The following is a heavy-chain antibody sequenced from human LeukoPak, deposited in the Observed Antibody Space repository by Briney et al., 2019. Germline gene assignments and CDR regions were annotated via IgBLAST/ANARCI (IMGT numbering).Heavy chain of an antibody. J-gene: IGHJ4*02. CDR1: GFTFSSYS. D-gene: IGHD6-19*01. V-gene: IGHV3-21*01. CDR2: ISSSSSYI. Sequence: GGSLRLSCAASGFTFSSYSMNWVRQAPGKGLEWVSSISSSSSYIYYADSVKGRFTISRDNAKNSLYLQMNSPRAEDTAVYYCARTAGTGNYFDYWGQGTLVTVSS. CDR3: ARTAGTGNYFDY.